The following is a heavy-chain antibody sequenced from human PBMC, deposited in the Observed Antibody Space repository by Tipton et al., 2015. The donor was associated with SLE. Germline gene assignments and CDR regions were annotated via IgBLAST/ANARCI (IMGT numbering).Heavy chain of an antibody. CDR1: GDSISHYY. CDR2: IYNSGST. CDR3: AKDWVQYHQGDWYFAL. J-gene: IGHJ2*01. Sequence: GLVKPSETLSLTCNVSGDSISHYYWSWIRQPPGRGLEWIGHIYNSGSTNYNPSLTSRVIISVDTSKNQFSLHLSSVTAADTAVYYCAKDWVQYHQGDWYFALWGRGTLVAVSS. D-gene: IGHD2-2*01. V-gene: IGHV4-59*13.